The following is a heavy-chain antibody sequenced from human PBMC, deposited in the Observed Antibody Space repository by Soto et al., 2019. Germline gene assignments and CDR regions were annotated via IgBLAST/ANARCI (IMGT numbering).Heavy chain of an antibody. D-gene: IGHD3-16*01. V-gene: IGHV1-46*01. J-gene: IGHJ4*02. CDR3: ATDGGAAGFAS. CDR1: GHTLTSYY. Sequence: ASVKVSCKASGHTLTSYYMHWVRQAPGQGLEWMGIIYPSGGTTKYARKFQGRLSMTRDTSTGTAYMELNSLRSEDTAVYYCATDGGAAGFASWGKGTLVTVSS. CDR2: IYPSGGTT.